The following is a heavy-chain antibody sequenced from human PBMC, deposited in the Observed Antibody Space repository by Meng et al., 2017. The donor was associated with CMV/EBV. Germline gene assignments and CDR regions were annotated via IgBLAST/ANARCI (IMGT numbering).Heavy chain of an antibody. CDR2: MNPYSGNT. Sequence: GGSLRLSCKASGYTFTDYDVNWVRQAAGQGLEWMGWMNPYSGNTGYAQKFQGRVTVTRNTSISTAYMELSSLRSEDTAVYYCARDLTGSTRGGRFDSWGQGTLVTVSS. V-gene: IGHV1-8*03. CDR1: GYTFTDYD. D-gene: IGHD1-7*01. CDR3: ARDLTGSTRGGRFDS. J-gene: IGHJ5*01.